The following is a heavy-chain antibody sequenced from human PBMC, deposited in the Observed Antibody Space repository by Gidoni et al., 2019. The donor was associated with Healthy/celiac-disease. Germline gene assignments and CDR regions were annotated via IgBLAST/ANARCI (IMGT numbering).Heavy chain of an antibody. CDR1: GFPFSSSA. CDR2: ISYDGSNK. CDR3: ARDVSWGSSSLQFYGMDV. Sequence: QVQLVESGGGVVQHGRSLRLSCGAAGFPFSSSAMHWVRQAPGKGLEWVAVISYDGSNKYYADSWKGRFTISRDNSKNTLYLQMNSLRAEDTAVYYCARDVSWGSSSLQFYGMDVWGQGTTVTVSS. V-gene: IGHV3-30-3*01. D-gene: IGHD6-6*01. J-gene: IGHJ6*02.